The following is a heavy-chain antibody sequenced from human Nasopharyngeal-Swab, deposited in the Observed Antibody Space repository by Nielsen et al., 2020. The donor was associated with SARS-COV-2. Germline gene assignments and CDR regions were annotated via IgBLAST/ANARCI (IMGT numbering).Heavy chain of an antibody. Sequence: GGSLRLSCKGSGYSFTAYWIGWVRQMPGKGLEWMGIIYPGDSDTRYSPSFQDQVTISADKSISTAYLQWSSPKASDTAIYYCARHLFPRGDYYGMDVWGQGTTVTVSS. CDR2: IYPGDSDT. CDR3: ARHLFPRGDYYGMDV. J-gene: IGHJ6*02. V-gene: IGHV5-51*01. D-gene: IGHD2-15*01. CDR1: GYSFTAYW.